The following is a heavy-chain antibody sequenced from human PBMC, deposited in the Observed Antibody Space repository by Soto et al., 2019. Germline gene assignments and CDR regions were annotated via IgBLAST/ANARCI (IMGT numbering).Heavy chain of an antibody. D-gene: IGHD4-17*01. V-gene: IGHV4-31*03. CDR3: ARALTTVTLFDP. J-gene: IGHJ5*02. Sequence: QVQLQESGPGLVKPSQTLSLTCTVSGGSISSGGYYWSWIRQHPGKGLEWIGYIYYSGSTHYNPYHKSRVTISVDTSKNQFSLKLSSVTAADTAVYYCARALTTVTLFDPWGQGTLVTVSS. CDR2: IYYSGST. CDR1: GGSISSGGYY.